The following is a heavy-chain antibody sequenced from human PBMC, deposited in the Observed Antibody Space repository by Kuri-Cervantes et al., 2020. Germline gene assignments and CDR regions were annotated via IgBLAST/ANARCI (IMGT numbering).Heavy chain of an antibody. CDR3: TKDRLVTYVYHYMDV. CDR2: ISTSGNTI. CDR1: GFTFSDYY. D-gene: IGHD4-11*01. J-gene: IGHJ6*03. Sequence: GGSLRLSCAASGFTFSDYYMSWIRQAPGKGPEWVSYISTSGNTIYYADSVKGRFTISRDNAKNSLLLQMNSLRAEDTAIYYCTKDRLVTYVYHYMDVWGKGTTVTVSS. V-gene: IGHV3-11*04.